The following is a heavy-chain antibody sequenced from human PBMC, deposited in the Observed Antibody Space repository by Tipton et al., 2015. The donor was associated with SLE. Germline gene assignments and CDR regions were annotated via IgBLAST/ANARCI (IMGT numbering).Heavy chain of an antibody. J-gene: IGHJ4*02. V-gene: IGHV3-33*01. D-gene: IGHD5-18*01. CDR3: ARGWLWYDY. CDR2: IWYDGSNK. Sequence: RSLRLSCTASGFTFSSYGMHWVRQAPGKGLEWVAVIWYDGSNKYYADSVKGRFTISRDNSKNTLYLQMNSLRAEDTAVYYCARGWLWYDYWGQGTLVTVSS. CDR1: GFTFSSYG.